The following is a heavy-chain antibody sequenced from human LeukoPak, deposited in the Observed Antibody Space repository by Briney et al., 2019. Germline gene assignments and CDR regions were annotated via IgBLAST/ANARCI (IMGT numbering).Heavy chain of an antibody. Sequence: SETLSLTCTVSGGSISSYYWSWIRQPPGKGLEWVGSIYTSVRTIYNPSLKSQVTISVDTSKSQFSLKLSSVTAADTAVYYCARGYSGYDYFDYWGQGTLVTVSS. V-gene: IGHV4-59*01. CDR1: GGSISSYY. CDR3: ARGYSGYDYFDY. J-gene: IGHJ4*02. CDR2: IYTSVRT. D-gene: IGHD5-12*01.